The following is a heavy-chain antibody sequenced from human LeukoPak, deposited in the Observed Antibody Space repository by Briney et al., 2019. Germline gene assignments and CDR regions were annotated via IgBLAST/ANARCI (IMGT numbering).Heavy chain of an antibody. V-gene: IGHV4-59*12. CDR3: AASYASRNWGAMLIDY. D-gene: IGHD3-10*01. CDR2: IYYSGST. CDR1: GASISNYY. Sequence: PSETLSLTCTVSGASISNYYWTWIRQPPGKGLEWIGYIYYSGSTNYNPSLKSRVTISVDTSKNQFSLKLSSVTAADTAVYYCAASYASRNWGAMLIDYWGQGTLVTVSS. J-gene: IGHJ4*02.